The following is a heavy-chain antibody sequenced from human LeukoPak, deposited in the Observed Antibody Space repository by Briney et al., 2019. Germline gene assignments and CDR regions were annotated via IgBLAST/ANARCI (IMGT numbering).Heavy chain of an antibody. CDR1: GGSFSGYY. CDR2: IYHSGST. V-gene: IGHV4-34*01. J-gene: IGHJ4*02. Sequence: SETLSLTCAVYGGSFSGYYWSWIRQPPGKGLEWIGEIYHSGSTNYNPSLKSRVTISVDKSKNQFSPKLSSVTAADTAVYYCARDPFDYWGQGTLVTVSS. CDR3: ARDPFDY.